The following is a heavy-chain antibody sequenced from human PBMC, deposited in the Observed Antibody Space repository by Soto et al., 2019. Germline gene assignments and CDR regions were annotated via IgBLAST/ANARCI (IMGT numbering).Heavy chain of an antibody. D-gene: IGHD1-1*01. CDR3: ARDWRQRGFAPDWFDP. CDR1: GYTYTSYG. CDR2: ISAYNGNT. J-gene: IGHJ5*02. Sequence: ASVKVSCKASGYTYTSYGISWVRQATGQGLEWMGWISAYNGNTNYAQKLQGRVTMTTDTSTSTAYMELRSLRSDDTAVYYCARDWRQRGFAPDWFDPWGQGTLVTVSS. V-gene: IGHV1-18*01.